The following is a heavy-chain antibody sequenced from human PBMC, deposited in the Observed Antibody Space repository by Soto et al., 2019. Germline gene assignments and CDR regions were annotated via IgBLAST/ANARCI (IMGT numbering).Heavy chain of an antibody. CDR3: ATDKRSFDY. CDR1: GLAFRSYA. Sequence: EVQVLESGGDLVQPGGSLRLSCAASGLAFRSYAMSWVRQAPGKGLEWVSGISGGGTSTYYADSEKGRFTISRDNSKNTLYLQMNSLRAEDTALYYCATDKRSFDYWGQGTLVTVSS. J-gene: IGHJ4*02. CDR2: ISGGGTST. V-gene: IGHV3-23*01.